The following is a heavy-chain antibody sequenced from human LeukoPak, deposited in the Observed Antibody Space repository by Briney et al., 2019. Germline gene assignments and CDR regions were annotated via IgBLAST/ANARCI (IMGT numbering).Heavy chain of an antibody. Sequence: GGSLTLSCAPSGFTFSNYAMSWVRQAPGKGLEWVSVISGSGVTTDYADSVMGRPTISRDNSRNALYLQLDSLRAEDTAIYFWAKGLWGAYYYGMDVWGQGTTVTVSS. V-gene: IGHV3-23*01. D-gene: IGHD3-16*01. CDR2: ISGSGVTT. J-gene: IGHJ6*02. CDR1: GFTFSNYA. CDR3: AKGLWGAYYYGMDV.